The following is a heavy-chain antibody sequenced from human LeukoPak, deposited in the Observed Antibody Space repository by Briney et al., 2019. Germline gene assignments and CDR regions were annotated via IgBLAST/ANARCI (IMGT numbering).Heavy chain of an antibody. CDR2: ISSSSSTI. D-gene: IGHD3-22*01. CDR1: GFTFSSYS. Sequence: PGGSLRLSCAASGFTFSSYSMNWVRQAPGKGLEWVSYISSSSSTIYYADSVKGRFTISRDNAKNSLYLQMNSLRAEDTAVYYCARDRVRNRGLYYYDSSGYYVVPDYWGQGTLVTVSS. V-gene: IGHV3-48*04. CDR3: ARDRVRNRGLYYYDSSGYYVVPDY. J-gene: IGHJ4*02.